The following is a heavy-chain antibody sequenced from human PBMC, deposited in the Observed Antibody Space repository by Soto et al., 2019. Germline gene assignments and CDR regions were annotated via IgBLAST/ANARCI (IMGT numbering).Heavy chain of an antibody. D-gene: IGHD3-3*01. CDR3: AKVGLGVVPALDY. Sequence: EVQLLESGGGLVQPGGSLRLSCAASGFTFSSYAMSLVRQAPGKGLEWVSAISGSVGSTYYADSVKGRFTISRDNSKNTLYLQMNSLRAEDTAVYYCAKVGLGVVPALDYWGQGTLGTVSS. V-gene: IGHV3-23*01. CDR1: GFTFSSYA. J-gene: IGHJ4*02. CDR2: ISGSVGST.